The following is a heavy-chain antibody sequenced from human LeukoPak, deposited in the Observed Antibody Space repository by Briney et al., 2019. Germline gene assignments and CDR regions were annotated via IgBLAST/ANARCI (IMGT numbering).Heavy chain of an antibody. CDR3: ARASRNYDSSALGLSELDY. CDR2: IIPIFGTT. V-gene: IGHV1-69*13. D-gene: IGHD3-22*01. CDR1: GGTFSSYA. Sequence: SVKVSCKASGGTFSSYAISWVRQAPGQGPEWMGGIIPIFGTTNYAQKFQGRVTITADESTSTAFMELSSLRSEDTAVYYCARASRNYDSSALGLSELDYWGQGTLVTVSS. J-gene: IGHJ4*02.